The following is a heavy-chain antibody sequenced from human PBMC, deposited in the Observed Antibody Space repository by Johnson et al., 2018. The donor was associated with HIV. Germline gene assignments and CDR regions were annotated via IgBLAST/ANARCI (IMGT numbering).Heavy chain of an antibody. J-gene: IGHJ3*02. CDR1: GFTFSCYD. Sequence: MQLVESGGGVVQPGGSLRLSCAASGFTFSCYDVHWVRQATGKGLEWVSPIGTAGDTYYPGSVKGRFTISRENAKNSLYLQMNSLRAGDTAVYYCARGVVGVLSNALDIWGQGTMVSVSS. CDR3: ARGVVGVLSNALDI. V-gene: IGHV3-13*01. D-gene: IGHD3-16*01. CDR2: IGTAGDT.